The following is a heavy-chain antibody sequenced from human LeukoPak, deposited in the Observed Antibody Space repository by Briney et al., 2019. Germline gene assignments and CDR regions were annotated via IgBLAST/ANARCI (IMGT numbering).Heavy chain of an antibody. Sequence: SETLSLTCTVSGGSISTFYWTWIRQPAGEAREWIGRINISGSTNYNPSLRSRVSMSVDRSRNQFSVTLSSVAAANTAAYFCAREGGDPRWLDPWGQGTLVTVSS. CDR1: GGSISTFY. V-gene: IGHV4-4*07. D-gene: IGHD6-25*01. CDR3: AREGGDPRWLDP. CDR2: INISGST. J-gene: IGHJ5*02.